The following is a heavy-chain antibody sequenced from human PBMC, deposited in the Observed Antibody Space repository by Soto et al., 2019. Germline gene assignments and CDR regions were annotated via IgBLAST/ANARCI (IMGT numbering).Heavy chain of an antibody. CDR2: ISYDGNNK. J-gene: IGHJ4*02. CDR1: EFTFNSYG. Sequence: QVQLVESGGGVVQPGTSLRLSCAASEFTFNSYGIHWVRQAPGKGLEWLAVISYDGNNKNYADSVKGRFTISRDNSKDTVYLQMNSLRAEDTAVYYCAKGPVKYSERYFDHWAQGTLVTVSS. V-gene: IGHV3-30*18. D-gene: IGHD2-15*01. CDR3: AKGPVKYSERYFDH.